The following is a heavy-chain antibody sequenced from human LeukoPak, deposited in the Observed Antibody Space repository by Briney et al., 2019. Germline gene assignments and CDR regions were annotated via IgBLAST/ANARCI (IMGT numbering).Heavy chain of an antibody. CDR3: ARDRKYSGSYLDAFDI. D-gene: IGHD1-26*01. J-gene: IGHJ3*02. V-gene: IGHV3-7*01. CDR2: IKPDGSEK. Sequence: GGSLRLSCAASHFTFTTYWMSWVRQAPGKGLEWVANIKPDGSEKYYVDSVKGRFTISRDNAKNSLYLQMNSLRAEDTAVYYCARDRKYSGSYLDAFDIWGQGTMVTVSS. CDR1: HFTFTTYW.